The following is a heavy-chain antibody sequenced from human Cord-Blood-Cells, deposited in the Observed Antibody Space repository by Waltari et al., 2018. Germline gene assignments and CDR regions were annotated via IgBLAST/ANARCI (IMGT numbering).Heavy chain of an antibody. V-gene: IGHV4-61*09. CDR2: IYTSGST. CDR1: GGSISRGSYY. D-gene: IGHD1-20*01. J-gene: IGHJ2*01. CDR3: ARDITGAYWYFDL. Sequence: QVQLPESGPGLVKPSQTLSLTCTVSGGSISRGSYYWSWIRQPAGKGLEWSGYIYTSGSTNYNPSLKSRVTISVDTSKNQFSLKLSSVTAADTAVYYCARDITGAYWYFDLWGRGTLVTVSS.